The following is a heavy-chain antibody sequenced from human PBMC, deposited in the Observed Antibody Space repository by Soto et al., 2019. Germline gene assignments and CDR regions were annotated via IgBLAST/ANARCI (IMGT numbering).Heavy chain of an antibody. CDR2: ISDSGDRT. D-gene: IGHD3-16*02. J-gene: IGHJ3*01. Sequence: EVQLMESGGGLVQPGGSLRLSCASSGFTLSMSAVNWVRQATGKGLEWVSYISDSGDRTYYADSVKGRFTISRDRSKNTVSLRMDSLRAEDTAVYYCAKDRGIIVKAGDAFDVWGQGTKVTVSS. CDR3: AKDRGIIVKAGDAFDV. CDR1: GFTLSMSA. V-gene: IGHV3-23*01.